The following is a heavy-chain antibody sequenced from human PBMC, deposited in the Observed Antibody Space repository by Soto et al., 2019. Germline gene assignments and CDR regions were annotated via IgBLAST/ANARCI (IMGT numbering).Heavy chain of an antibody. V-gene: IGHV4-59*08. D-gene: IGHD6-19*01. CDR1: GGSISSYY. CDR3: ARQGSGWYGDAFDI. J-gene: IGHJ3*02. Sequence: XXTLSLTCTVSGGSISSYYWSWIPQPPGKGLEWIGYIYYSGSTNYTPSLKSRVTISVDTSKNQFSLKLSSVTAADTAVYYCARQGSGWYGDAFDIWGQGTMVT. CDR2: IYYSGST.